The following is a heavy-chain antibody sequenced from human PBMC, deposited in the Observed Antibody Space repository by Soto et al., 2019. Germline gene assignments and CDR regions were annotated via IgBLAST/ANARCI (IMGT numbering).Heavy chain of an antibody. CDR1: GGSVRSGSFY. Sequence: QVQLQESGPGRVKPSETLSLTCTVSGGSVRSGSFYWSWIRQAPGKGLEWIGYIYYTGRTSYNPPLKRRVTISMDLSRNHFALNLTSVTAADTAIYYCARDSTAFVFDYWGQGALVTVSS. V-gene: IGHV4-61*03. D-gene: IGHD2-2*01. J-gene: IGHJ4*02. CDR2: IYYTGRT. CDR3: ARDSTAFVFDY.